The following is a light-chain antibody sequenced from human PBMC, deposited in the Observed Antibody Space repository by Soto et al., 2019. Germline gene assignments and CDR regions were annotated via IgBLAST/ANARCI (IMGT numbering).Light chain of an antibody. Sequence: ALTQPASVSGSPGQSITISCTGTSSDVGGYNYVCWYQQHPGKAPKLMIYEVSNRPSGVSNRFSGSKSGNTASLTISGLQAEDEADYYCSSFTSGSTLFGTGTKVTAL. CDR3: SSFTSGSTL. J-gene: IGLJ1*01. CDR1: SSDVGGYNY. CDR2: EVS. V-gene: IGLV2-14*01.